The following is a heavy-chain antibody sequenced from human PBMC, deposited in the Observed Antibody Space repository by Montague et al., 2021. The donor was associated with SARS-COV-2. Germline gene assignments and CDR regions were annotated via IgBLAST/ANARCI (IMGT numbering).Heavy chain of an antibody. CDR2: MSYSGGA. CDR1: GGSISSETSY. J-gene: IGHJ4*02. V-gene: IGHV4-39*01. CDR3: ARGAPGF. Sequence: SETLSLTCTVSGGSISSETSYWGWIRQPPGKGLEWIGAMSYSGGAYYNPSLKSRVTISVDTSTNQFSLKLSSVTAADTAVYYCARGAPGFWGQGSLVTVSS. D-gene: IGHD6-25*01.